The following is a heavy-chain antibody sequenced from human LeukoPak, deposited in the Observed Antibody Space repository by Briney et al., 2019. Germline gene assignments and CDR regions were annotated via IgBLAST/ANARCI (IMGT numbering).Heavy chain of an antibody. CDR2: ISAYNGNT. V-gene: IGHV1-18*01. CDR1: GYTFTSYG. D-gene: IGHD3-10*01. CDR3: ARSLMVRGVIITGWFDP. J-gene: IGHJ5*02. Sequence: GASVKVSCKASGYTFTSYGISWVRQAPGQGLEWMGWISAYNGNTNYAQKLQGGVTMTTDTSTSTAYMELRSLRSDDTAVYYCARSLMVRGVIITGWFDPWGQGTLVTVSS.